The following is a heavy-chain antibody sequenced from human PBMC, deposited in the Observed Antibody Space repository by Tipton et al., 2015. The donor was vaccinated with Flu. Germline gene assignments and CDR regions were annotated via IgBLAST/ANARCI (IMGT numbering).Heavy chain of an antibody. D-gene: IGHD3-22*01. CDR3: ARVSPRRVTAIVVVMLPEGYFDY. V-gene: IGHV4-38-2*02. CDR2: INHSGST. Sequence: TLSLTCTVSGYSIGSGYYWTWIRQAPGKGLEWIGEINHSGSTHYSSSLKGRVTMSVDSSKNQFSLHLSSVTAADTAIYYCARVSPRRVTAIVVVMLPEGYFDYWGHGTPVIVSS. J-gene: IGHJ4*01. CDR1: GYSIGSGYY.